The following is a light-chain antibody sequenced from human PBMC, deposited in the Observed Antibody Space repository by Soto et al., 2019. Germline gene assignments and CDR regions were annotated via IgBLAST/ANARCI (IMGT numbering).Light chain of an antibody. J-gene: IGLJ1*01. CDR3: CSYAGSYIFV. CDR1: SSDVGTYNY. Sequence: QLVLIQPRSVSGSPGQSVTISCTGTSSDVGTYNYVSWYRQHPGKAPKLMISDVSKRPSGVPDRFSGSKSDNTASLTISGLQAEDEGDYYCCSYAGSYIFVFGTGTKLTVL. V-gene: IGLV2-11*01. CDR2: DVS.